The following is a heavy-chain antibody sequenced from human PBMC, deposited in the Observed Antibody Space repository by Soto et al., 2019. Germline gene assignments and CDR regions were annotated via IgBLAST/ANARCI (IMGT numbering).Heavy chain of an antibody. J-gene: IGHJ6*02. Sequence: EVQLVESGGGLVQPGGSLRLSCAASGFTFSSYDMHWVRQATGKGLEWVSAIGTAGDTYYPGSVKGRFTISRENAKNSLYLQMNSLRAEDTAVYYCARGSRQRVAARMRADVYYYYGMDVWGQGTTVTVSS. D-gene: IGHD2-15*01. CDR1: GFTFSSYD. CDR2: IGTAGDT. CDR3: ARGSRQRVAARMRADVYYYYGMDV. V-gene: IGHV3-13*01.